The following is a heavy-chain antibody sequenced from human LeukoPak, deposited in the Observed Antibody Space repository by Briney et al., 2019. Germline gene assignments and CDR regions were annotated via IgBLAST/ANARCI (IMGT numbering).Heavy chain of an antibody. J-gene: IGHJ6*03. CDR3: ARAITMVRGANYYYYYMDV. CDR2: INPNSGGT. V-gene: IGHV1-2*02. CDR1: GYTFTGYY. Sequence: ASVKVSCKASGYTFTGYYMHWVRQAPGQGLEWMGWINPNSGGTNYAQKFQGRVTMTRDTSISTAYMELSRLRSDDTAVYYCARAITMVRGANYYYYYMDVWGKGTTVTVSS. D-gene: IGHD3-10*01.